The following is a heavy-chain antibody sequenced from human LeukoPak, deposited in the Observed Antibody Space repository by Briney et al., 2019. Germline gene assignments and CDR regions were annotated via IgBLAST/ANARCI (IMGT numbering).Heavy chain of an antibody. Sequence: SETLSLTCTVSGASFSDSTYYWAWFRQPPGKGLEWIASLYFSETKYNPSLKSRITISGDTSKNQFSLKLTSVTATDTAVYYCASPSKLVVSRGAFDIWGQGTMVTASA. V-gene: IGHV4-39*01. CDR1: GASFSDSTYY. CDR3: ASPSKLVVSRGAFDI. CDR2: LYFSET. J-gene: IGHJ3*02. D-gene: IGHD3-10*01.